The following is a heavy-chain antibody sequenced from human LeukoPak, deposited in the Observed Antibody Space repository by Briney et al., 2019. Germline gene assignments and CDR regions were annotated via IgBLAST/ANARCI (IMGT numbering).Heavy chain of an antibody. J-gene: IGHJ4*02. V-gene: IGHV3-48*02. CDR2: ISPSSSAI. CDR1: GFTFSTFS. D-gene: IGHD4-17*01. Sequence: GSLRLSCAASGFTFSTFSMNWVRQAPGKGLEWVSYISPSSSAIDHADSVKGRFTISRDNAKNSLYLQMNSLRDEDTAVYYCARDRDYAFDYWGQGIRVTVSS. CDR3: ARDRDYAFDY.